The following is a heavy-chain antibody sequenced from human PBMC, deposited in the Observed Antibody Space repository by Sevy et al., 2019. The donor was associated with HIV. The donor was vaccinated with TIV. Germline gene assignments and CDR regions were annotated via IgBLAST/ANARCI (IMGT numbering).Heavy chain of an antibody. CDR3: AGGHAVVTLSNFDY. CDR2: ISISSSYI. D-gene: IGHD2-21*02. Sequence: GGSLRRSCAASGFTFSSYSMNWVRQAPGKGLELVLSISISSSYIYYADSVKGRFTIPRDNATNSLYLQMNSLRAEDTDVYYRAGGHAVVTLSNFDYWGQGTLVTVSS. V-gene: IGHV3-21*01. CDR1: GFTFSSYS. J-gene: IGHJ4*02.